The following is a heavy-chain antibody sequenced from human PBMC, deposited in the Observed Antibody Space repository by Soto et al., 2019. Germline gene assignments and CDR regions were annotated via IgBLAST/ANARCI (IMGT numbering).Heavy chain of an antibody. J-gene: IGHJ5*02. CDR1: GFTFSSSA. Sequence: EVRLLESGGGLAQPGGSRRLSCAASGFTFSSSAMNWVRQAPGKGLAWVWSIRVGGGDPVYADSLWGRFTVSRAISGNTLYLQMNSLRAEDTAIYYCAKCSVGTVRTSGWCNWFDPWGQGTLVTVSS. D-gene: IGHD6-19*01. CDR3: AKCSVGTVRTSGWCNWFDP. V-gene: IGHV3-23*01. CDR2: IRVGGGDP.